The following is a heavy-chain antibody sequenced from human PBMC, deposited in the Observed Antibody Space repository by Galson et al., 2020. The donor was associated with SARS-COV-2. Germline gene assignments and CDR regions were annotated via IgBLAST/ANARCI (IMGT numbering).Heavy chain of an antibody. J-gene: IGHJ4*02. V-gene: IGHV1-2*02. CDR3: ANARGPDYYDSSGYLDY. CDR1: GYTFTGYY. D-gene: IGHD3-22*01. Sequence: ASVKVSCKASGYTFTGYYMHWVRPAPGQGLAWMGWINPNSGGTNYAQKLQGRVTMTRDTSISTAYMELSRLRSDATAVYYCANARGPDYYDSSGYLDYWGQGSLVTVAS. CDR2: INPNSGGT.